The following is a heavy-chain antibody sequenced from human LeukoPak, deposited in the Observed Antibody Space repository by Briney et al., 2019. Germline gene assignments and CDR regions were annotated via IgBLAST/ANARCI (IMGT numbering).Heavy chain of an antibody. CDR1: GGTFSSYA. D-gene: IGHD6-19*01. Sequence: SVKVSCKASGGTFSSYAISWVRQAPGQGLEWMGGIIPIFGTANYAQKFQGRVTITADKSTSTAYMELSSLGSEDTAVYYCARGTIAVAGYFGYWGQGTLVTVSS. V-gene: IGHV1-69*06. CDR2: IIPIFGTA. J-gene: IGHJ4*02. CDR3: ARGTIAVAGYFGY.